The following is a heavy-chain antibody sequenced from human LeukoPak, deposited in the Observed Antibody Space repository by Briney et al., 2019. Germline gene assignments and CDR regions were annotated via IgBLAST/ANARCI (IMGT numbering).Heavy chain of an antibody. CDR1: GFTFSSYG. CDR3: AKDRSTMVRGVILYYYYYGMDV. J-gene: IGHJ6*02. Sequence: GRSLRLSCAASGFTFSSYGMHWVRQAPSKGLEWVAVISYDGSNKYYADSVKGRFTISRDNSKNTLYLQMNSLRAEDTAVYYCAKDRSTMVRGVILYYYYYGMDVWGQGTTVTVSS. CDR2: ISYDGSNK. D-gene: IGHD3-10*01. V-gene: IGHV3-30*18.